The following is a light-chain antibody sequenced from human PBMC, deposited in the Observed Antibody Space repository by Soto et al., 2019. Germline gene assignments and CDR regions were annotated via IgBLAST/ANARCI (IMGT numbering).Light chain of an antibody. J-gene: IGKJ5*01. CDR3: QQYDNVFT. CDR2: GAS. V-gene: IGKV1-33*01. Sequence: DIQMTQSPSSLSATVGDRVTITRQASQGISTYLNWYQQKPGKAPKLLIYGASNLETGVPSRLSGSGSGTVFTITIRSLQPEDIATYFCQQYDNVFTFGQGTRLEIK. CDR1: QGISTY.